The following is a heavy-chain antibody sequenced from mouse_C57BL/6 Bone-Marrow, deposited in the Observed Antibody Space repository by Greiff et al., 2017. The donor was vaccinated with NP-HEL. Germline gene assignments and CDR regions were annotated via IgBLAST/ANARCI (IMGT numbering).Heavy chain of an antibody. V-gene: IGHV1-59*01. CDR3: ARGRYGNQGFDY. CDR1: GYTFTSYW. J-gene: IGHJ2*01. D-gene: IGHD2-1*01. CDR2: IDPSDSYT. Sequence: LQPGAELVRPGTSVKLSCKASGYTFTSYWMHWVKQRPGQGLEWIGVIDPSDSYTNYNQKFKGKATLTVDTSSSTAYMQLSSLTSEDSAVYYCARGRYGNQGFDYWGQGTTLTVSS.